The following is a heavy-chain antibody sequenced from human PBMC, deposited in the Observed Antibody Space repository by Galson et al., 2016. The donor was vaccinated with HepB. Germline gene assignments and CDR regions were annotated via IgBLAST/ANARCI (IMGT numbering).Heavy chain of an antibody. CDR3: ARTRYWSSPTCPTPHPPFDY. D-gene: IGHD2-2*01. CDR1: GYSFTSYW. CDR2: IYPGDSDT. J-gene: IGHJ4*02. Sequence: QSGAEVKQPGESLKISCTGSGYSFTSYWIGWVRQMPGKGLEWMGIIYPGDSDTTYSPSVQGQVTISADKSISTAYLQWSSLKATDTAMYYCARTRYWSSPTCPTPHPPFDYWGQGTLVTVSS. V-gene: IGHV5-51*01.